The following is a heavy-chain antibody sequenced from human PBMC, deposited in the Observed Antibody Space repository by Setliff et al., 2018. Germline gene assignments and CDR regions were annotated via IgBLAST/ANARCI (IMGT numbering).Heavy chain of an antibody. CDR2: IKSKGEDETT. Sequence: WGSLRLSCAASGITFKNAWMTWVRQAPGKGLEWVGRIKSKGEDETTNFAASVKGRFSLSRDDSRNMIYLQMSSLKIEDTAFYYCTTGPRDSRNYMTWLDSWGPGTLVTVSS. V-gene: IGHV3-15*01. D-gene: IGHD3-3*01. CDR3: TTGPRDSRNYMTWLDS. J-gene: IGHJ5*01. CDR1: GITFKNAW.